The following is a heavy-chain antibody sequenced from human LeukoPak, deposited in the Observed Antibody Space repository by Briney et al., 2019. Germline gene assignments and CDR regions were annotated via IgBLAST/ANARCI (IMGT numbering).Heavy chain of an antibody. Sequence: GGSLRLSCAASGFTFDDYGMSWVRQAPGKGLEWVSSISSSSSYIYYADSVKGRFTISRDNAKNSLYLQMNSLRAEDTAVYYCARVEYQLLRGWGQGTLVTVSS. CDR2: ISSSSSYI. J-gene: IGHJ4*02. CDR1: GFTFDDYG. CDR3: ARVEYQLLRG. D-gene: IGHD2-2*01. V-gene: IGHV3-21*01.